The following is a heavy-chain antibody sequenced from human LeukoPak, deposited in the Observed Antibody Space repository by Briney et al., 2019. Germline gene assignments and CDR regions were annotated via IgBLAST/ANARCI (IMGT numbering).Heavy chain of an antibody. J-gene: IGHJ6*03. V-gene: IGHV3-23*01. CDR1: GFSFSSYA. Sequence: SGGSLRLSCAASGFSFSSYAMNWVRQAPGKGLEWVSIIFGNGDTTYYADSVKGRFTVSRDNSKDTLYLQMNSLRAEDTAVYYCARRDYYYYYYMDVWGKGTTVTVSS. CDR2: IFGNGDTT. CDR3: ARRDYYYYYYMDV.